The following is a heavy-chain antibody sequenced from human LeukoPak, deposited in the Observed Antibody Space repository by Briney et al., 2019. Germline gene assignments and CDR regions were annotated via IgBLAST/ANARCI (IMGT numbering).Heavy chain of an antibody. CDR2: IYSGGST. CDR1: GFTVSDYC. J-gene: IGHJ4*02. V-gene: IGHV3-66*02. Sequence: GGSLRLSCAASGFTVSDYCMSWVRQAPGKGLEWVSIIYSGGSTYYADSVKGRFTISRDNSQNTLYLQMNSLRAEDTAVYYCARAGVIAIFDCWGQGTLVTVSS. D-gene: IGHD2-21*01. CDR3: ARAGVIAIFDC.